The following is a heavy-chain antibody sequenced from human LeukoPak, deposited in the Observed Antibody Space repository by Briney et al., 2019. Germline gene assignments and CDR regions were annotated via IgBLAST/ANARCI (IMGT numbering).Heavy chain of an antibody. CDR1: GFTFSSYA. J-gene: IGHJ3*02. Sequence: GGSLRLSCAASGFTFSSYAMSWVRQAPGKGLEWVSAISGSGGSTYYADSVKGRFTISRDNSKNTLYLQMNSLRAEDTAVYYCAKECLKDPTIVVVISYGDAFDIWGQGTMVTVSS. D-gene: IGHD3-22*01. V-gene: IGHV3-23*01. CDR3: AKECLKDPTIVVVISYGDAFDI. CDR2: ISGSGGST.